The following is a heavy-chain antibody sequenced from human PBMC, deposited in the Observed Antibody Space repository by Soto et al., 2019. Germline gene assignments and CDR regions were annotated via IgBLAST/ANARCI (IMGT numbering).Heavy chain of an antibody. CDR2: IYYSGST. Sequence: KPSETLSLTCTVSGGSISGYYWSWIRQPPGKGLEWIGYIYYSGSTNYNPSLKSRVTISVDTSKNQFSLKLSSVTAADTAVYYCARVTNWFDPWGQGTLVTVSS. CDR3: ARVTNWFDP. J-gene: IGHJ5*02. CDR1: GGSISGYY. V-gene: IGHV4-59*01.